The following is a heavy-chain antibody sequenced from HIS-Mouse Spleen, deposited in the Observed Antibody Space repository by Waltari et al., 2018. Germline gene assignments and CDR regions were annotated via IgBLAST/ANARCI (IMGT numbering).Heavy chain of an antibody. J-gene: IGHJ3*02. CDR2: IYYSGST. Sequence: QLQLQESGPGLVKPSETLSLTCTVSGGSISSSSYYWGWSRQPPGKGLEWIGSIYYSGSTYYNPSLKSRVTISVDTSKNQFSLKLSSVTAADTAVYYCARRGVVPIAVAAFDIWGQGTMVTVSS. CDR1: GGSISSSSYY. D-gene: IGHD6-19*01. CDR3: ARRGVVPIAVAAFDI. V-gene: IGHV4-39*01.